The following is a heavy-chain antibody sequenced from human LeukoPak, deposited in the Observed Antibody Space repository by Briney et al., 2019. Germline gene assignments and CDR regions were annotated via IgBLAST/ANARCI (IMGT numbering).Heavy chain of an antibody. CDR3: ARAIQLWARMDY. D-gene: IGHD5-18*01. V-gene: IGHV3-30*03. CDR2: ISYDGSNK. CDR1: RFTFSRYG. J-gene: IGHJ4*02. Sequence: GGCLRLSCAASRFTFSRYGMHWVRQAPGKGLEWVAVISYDGSNKYYVDSVKGRFTISRDNSKNTLYLQMNSLRAEDTAVYYCARAIQLWARMDYWGQGTLVTVSS.